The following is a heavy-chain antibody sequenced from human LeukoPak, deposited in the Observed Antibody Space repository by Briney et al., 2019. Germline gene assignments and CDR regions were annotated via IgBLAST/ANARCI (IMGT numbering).Heavy chain of an antibody. D-gene: IGHD1-1*01. CDR1: GFTFNNYW. J-gene: IGHJ6*02. V-gene: IGHV3-74*01. CDR3: ARRGTGHGMDV. CDR2: INNDGSSA. Sequence: GGSLRLSCAASGFTFNNYWIHWVRQVPGKGLVWVSRINNDGSSASYVDSVKGRFTISRDNAKNTLFLQMNSLRAEDTAVYYCARRGTGHGMDVWGQGKTVIVSS.